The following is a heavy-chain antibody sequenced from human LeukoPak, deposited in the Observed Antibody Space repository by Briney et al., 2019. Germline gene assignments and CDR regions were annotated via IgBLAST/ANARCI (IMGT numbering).Heavy chain of an antibody. CDR2: INPTGGTT. CDR3: AREGHRSSSLLGAFDI. V-gene: IGHV1-46*01. Sequence: ASVKVSCKASGYTFTSYYIHWVGQAPGQGPEWMGIINPTGGTTSYAQKFQGRVTMTRDTSTSTVYMELSSLRSEDTAVYHCAREGHRSSSLLGAFDIWGQGTMVTVSS. CDR1: GYTFTSYY. D-gene: IGHD6-13*01. J-gene: IGHJ3*02.